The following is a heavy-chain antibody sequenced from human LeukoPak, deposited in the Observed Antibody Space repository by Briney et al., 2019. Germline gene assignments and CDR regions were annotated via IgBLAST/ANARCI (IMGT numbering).Heavy chain of an antibody. D-gene: IGHD1-26*01. CDR2: INHSGST. J-gene: IGHJ4*02. Sequence: PSETLSLTCAVYGGSFSGYYWSWIRQPPGKGLEWIGEINHSGSTNYNPSLKSRVTISVDTSKNQFSLKLSSVTAADTAVYYCARVKSGSFPYPNFVYWGQGTLVTVSS. CDR3: ARVKSGSFPYPNFVY. CDR1: GGSFSGYY. V-gene: IGHV4-34*01.